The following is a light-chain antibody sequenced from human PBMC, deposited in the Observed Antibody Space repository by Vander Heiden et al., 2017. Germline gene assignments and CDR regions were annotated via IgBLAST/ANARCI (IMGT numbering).Light chain of an antibody. CDR3: RGALALCRT. CDR1: QSLLHSNGYNY. V-gene: IGKV2-28*01. Sequence: MSQSPLSLPVTPREPASISCRSSQSLLHSNGYNYLDWYLQKPGQSPQLLSYLGSNRASGVPDRFSCSGLGTDFTMNISRVGVFFVGVQQDRGALALCRTFGQGTKVEIK. J-gene: IGKJ1*01. CDR2: LGS.